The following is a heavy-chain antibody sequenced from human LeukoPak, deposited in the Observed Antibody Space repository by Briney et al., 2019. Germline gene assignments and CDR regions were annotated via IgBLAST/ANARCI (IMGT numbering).Heavy chain of an antibody. Sequence: SVKVSCKASGGTFSSYAISWVRQAPGQGLEWMGRIIPILGIANYAQKFQGRVTITADKSTSTAYMELSSLRSEDTAVYYCASRTGDLRVDASDIWGQGTMVTVSS. D-gene: IGHD7-27*01. CDR3: ASRTGDLRVDASDI. J-gene: IGHJ3*02. CDR1: GGTFSSYA. V-gene: IGHV1-69*04. CDR2: IIPILGIA.